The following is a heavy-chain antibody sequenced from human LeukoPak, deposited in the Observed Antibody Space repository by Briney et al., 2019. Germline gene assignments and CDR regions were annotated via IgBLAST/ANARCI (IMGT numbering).Heavy chain of an antibody. CDR2: IYPGDSDT. V-gene: IGHV5-51*01. Sequence: GESLKISCKGSGYNFTNYWIGWVRQMPGKGLEWMGIIYPGDSDTTYSPSFQGQVTISADKSISTAYLQWSSLKTSDTAMYYCARRRDGYNYVGTDYWGQGTLVTVSS. J-gene: IGHJ4*02. CDR1: GYNFTNYW. D-gene: IGHD5-24*01. CDR3: ARRRDGYNYVGTDY.